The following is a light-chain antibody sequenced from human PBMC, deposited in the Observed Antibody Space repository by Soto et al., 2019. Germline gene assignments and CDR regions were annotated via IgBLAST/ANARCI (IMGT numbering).Light chain of an antibody. J-gene: IGKJ1*01. CDR3: QQSYSTPRT. V-gene: IGKV1-39*01. CDR2: GAS. CDR1: QSVNTY. Sequence: DIRMTQSPSSLSTSVGDRVTITCRASQSVNTYLNWYQQKPGKAPKLLIYGASSLQSGGPSRFSGSGSGTDFTLTISSLQPEDSATYYCQQSYSTPRTFGRGTKVEIK.